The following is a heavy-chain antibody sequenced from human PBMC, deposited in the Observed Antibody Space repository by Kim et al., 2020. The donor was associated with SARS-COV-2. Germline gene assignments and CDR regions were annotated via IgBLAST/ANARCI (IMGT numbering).Heavy chain of an antibody. CDR3: ASRSGSYTSIDY. J-gene: IGHJ4*02. V-gene: IGHV4-31*02. Sequence: YYNPSLKTRVSISVDTSKNQFSLKLSSVTAADTAVYYCASRSGSYTSIDYWGQGTLVTVSS. D-gene: IGHD1-26*01.